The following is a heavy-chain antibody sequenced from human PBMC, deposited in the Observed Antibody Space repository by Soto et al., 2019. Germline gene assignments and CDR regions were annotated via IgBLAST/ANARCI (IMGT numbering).Heavy chain of an antibody. V-gene: IGHV3-53*01. D-gene: IGHD3-3*01. CDR1: GFTVSSNY. Sequence: GGSLRLSCAASGFTVSSNYMSWVRQAPGKGLEWVSVIYSGGSTYYADSVKGRFTTSRNNSKNTLFLQMNSLRAEDTAVFFFARDQHDFWRGYRNYYGMDVWGQGTTVTVSS. CDR3: ARDQHDFWRGYRNYYGMDV. CDR2: IYSGGST. J-gene: IGHJ6*02.